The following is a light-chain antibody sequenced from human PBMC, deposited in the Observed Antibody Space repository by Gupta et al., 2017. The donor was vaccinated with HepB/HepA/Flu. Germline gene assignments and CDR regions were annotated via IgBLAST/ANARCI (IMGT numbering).Light chain of an antibody. CDR1: QSISSY. CDR3: QQTYSIPQT. J-gene: IGKJ1*01. CDR2: AAS. V-gene: IGKV1-39*01. Sequence: DIQMIQSPSSLSASVGDRVTITCRASQSISSYLNWYQQKPGKAPKLLIYAASSLQSGVPSRFSGSGSGTDFTLTISSLQPEDFATYYCQQTYSIPQTFGQGTKVAIK.